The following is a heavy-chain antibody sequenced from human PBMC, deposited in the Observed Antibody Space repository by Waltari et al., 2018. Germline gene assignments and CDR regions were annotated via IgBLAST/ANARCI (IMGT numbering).Heavy chain of an antibody. CDR2: ISGSGGST. J-gene: IGHJ4*02. D-gene: IGHD2-15*01. Sequence: EVQLLESGGGLVQPGGSLRLSCAASGFTFSSYAMSWVRQAPGKGLEWVSAISGSGGSTYYADSVKGRFTIPRDNSKNTLYLQMNSLRAEDTAVYYCAKRTTRAYYFDYWGQGTLVTVSS. V-gene: IGHV3-23*01. CDR1: GFTFSSYA. CDR3: AKRTTRAYYFDY.